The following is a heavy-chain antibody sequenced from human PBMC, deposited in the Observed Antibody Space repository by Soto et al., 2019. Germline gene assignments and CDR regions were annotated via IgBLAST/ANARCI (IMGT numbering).Heavy chain of an antibody. CDR2: ISYDGSNK. CDR1: GFTFSSYG. J-gene: IGHJ4*02. Sequence: LRLSCADSGFTFSSYGMHWVRQAPGKGLEWVAVISYDGSNKYYADSVKGRFTISRDNSKNTLYLQMNSLRAEDTAVYYCANALTYYYDSSGYYTGSPDYWGQGTLVTVSS. V-gene: IGHV3-30*18. CDR3: ANALTYYYDSSGYYTGSPDY. D-gene: IGHD3-22*01.